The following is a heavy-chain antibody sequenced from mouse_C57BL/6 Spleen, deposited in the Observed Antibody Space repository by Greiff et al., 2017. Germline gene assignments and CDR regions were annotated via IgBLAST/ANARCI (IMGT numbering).Heavy chain of an antibody. Sequence: QVQLQQSGPELVKPGASVKISCKASGYAFSSSWMNWVKQRPGKGLEWIGRIYPGDGDTNYYGKFKGKATLTADKSSSTAYMQLSSLTSEDSAVYFCARSYYYGSSHYWYFDVWGTGTTVTVSS. CDR2: IYPGDGDT. V-gene: IGHV1-82*01. CDR3: ARSYYYGSSHYWYFDV. J-gene: IGHJ1*03. D-gene: IGHD1-1*01. CDR1: GYAFSSSW.